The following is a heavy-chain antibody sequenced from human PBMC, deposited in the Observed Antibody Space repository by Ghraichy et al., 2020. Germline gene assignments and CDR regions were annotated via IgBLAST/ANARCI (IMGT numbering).Heavy chain of an antibody. Sequence: GESLNISCAASGFTFSSYSMNWVRQAPGKGLEWVSYISSSSSTIYYADSVKGRFTISRDNAKNSLYLQMNSLRDEDTAVYYCASEDSSSWYNAFDIWGQGTMVTVSS. D-gene: IGHD6-13*01. V-gene: IGHV3-48*02. CDR2: ISSSSSTI. J-gene: IGHJ3*02. CDR1: GFTFSSYS. CDR3: ASEDSSSWYNAFDI.